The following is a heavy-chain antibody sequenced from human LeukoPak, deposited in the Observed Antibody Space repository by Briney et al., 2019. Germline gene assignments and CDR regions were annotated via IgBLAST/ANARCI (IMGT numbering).Heavy chain of an antibody. CDR2: IYSGGST. V-gene: IGHV3-66*02. D-gene: IGHD2-2*01. J-gene: IGHJ4*02. CDR3: ARVRYCSSTSCSNFDY. CDR1: GFTVSSNY. Sequence: PGGSLRLSCAASGFTVSSNYMSWVRQAPGKGLEWVSVIYSGGSTYYADSVKGRFTISRDNSKNMLYLQMNSLRAEDTAVYYCARVRYCSSTSCSNFDYWGQGTLVTVSS.